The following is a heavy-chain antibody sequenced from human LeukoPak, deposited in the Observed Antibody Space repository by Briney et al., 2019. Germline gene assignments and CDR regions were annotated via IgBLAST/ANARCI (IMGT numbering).Heavy chain of an antibody. D-gene: IGHD3-10*01. V-gene: IGHV3-21*01. Sequence: GGSLRLSCAASGFTFSSYSMNWVRQAPGKGLEWVSSISSSSSYIYYADSVKGRFTISRDNAKNSLYLQMNSLRAEDTAVYYCARDLRDYYGSGPINWFYPWGQGTLVTVSS. CDR1: GFTFSSYS. CDR2: ISSSSSYI. J-gene: IGHJ5*02. CDR3: ARDLRDYYGSGPINWFYP.